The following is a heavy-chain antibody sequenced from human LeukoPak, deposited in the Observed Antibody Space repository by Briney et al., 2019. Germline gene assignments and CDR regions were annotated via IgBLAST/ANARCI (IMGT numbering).Heavy chain of an antibody. CDR3: ARITLQGPYGMDV. D-gene: IGHD3-16*01. Sequence: GGSLRLSCTASGFSVTNTLIDWVRQAPGKGPEWVALIYIDARTVYADSVKGRFTISRDNSKNSLFLQMNSLRAEDTAVYYCARITLQGPYGMDVWGQGTTVTVSS. V-gene: IGHV3-66*01. CDR1: GFSVTNTL. CDR2: IYIDART. J-gene: IGHJ6*02.